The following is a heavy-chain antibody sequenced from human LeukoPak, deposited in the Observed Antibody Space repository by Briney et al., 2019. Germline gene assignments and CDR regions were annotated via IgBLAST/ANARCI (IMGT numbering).Heavy chain of an antibody. Sequence: SVKVSCKASGGTFSSYAISWVRQAPGQGLEWMGGIIPIFGKANYAQKLQGRVTITTDESTSTAYMELSSLRSEDTAVYYCASGDSSSWYFQFDYWGQGTLVTVSS. CDR1: GGTFSSYA. CDR2: IIPIFGKA. CDR3: ASGDSSSWYFQFDY. J-gene: IGHJ4*02. D-gene: IGHD6-13*01. V-gene: IGHV1-69*05.